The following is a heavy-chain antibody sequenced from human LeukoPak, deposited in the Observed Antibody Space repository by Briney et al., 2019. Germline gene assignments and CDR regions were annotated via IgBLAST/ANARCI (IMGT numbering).Heavy chain of an antibody. CDR3: AREFSPEDAFDL. CDR2: VNTYGTNT. V-gene: IGHV3-74*01. J-gene: IGHJ3*01. CDR1: GFSLTNNW. Sequence: GGSLRLSCTASGFSLTNNWMHWVRQVPGKGLEWVSRVNTYGTNTNYADSVRGRFAISRDNAKNTLYLQMDSLRAEDSAIYYCAREFSPEDAFDLWGQGTRVTVSS.